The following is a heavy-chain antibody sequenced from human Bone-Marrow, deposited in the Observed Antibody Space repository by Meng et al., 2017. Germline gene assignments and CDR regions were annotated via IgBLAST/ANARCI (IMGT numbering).Heavy chain of an antibody. V-gene: IGHV4-39*07. CDR2: IYYSGNT. J-gene: IGHJ2*01. CDR1: CGSIINKNYY. CDR3: ARDTDDGSGYYRNFYFDL. D-gene: IGHD3-22*01. Sequence: QLELQESGPGLVKPSETLSLPCTVSCGSIINKNYYWGWSRQAPGKGLEWIGSIYYSGNTYYTPSLKSRVSISVDKSRNQFSLKLNSVTAADTAVYYCARDTDDGSGYYRNFYFDLWGRGTLVTVSS.